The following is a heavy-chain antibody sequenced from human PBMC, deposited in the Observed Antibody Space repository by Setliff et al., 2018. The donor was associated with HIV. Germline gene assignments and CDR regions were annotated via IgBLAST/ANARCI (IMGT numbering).Heavy chain of an antibody. CDR2: ISSTSSYI. D-gene: IGHD2-2*01. CDR3: ARGYCSSTSCYYYMDV. J-gene: IGHJ6*03. CDR1: GFTFTSYS. V-gene: IGHV3-21*01. Sequence: GGSLRLSCAASGFTFTSYSMNWVRQAPGKGLERVSSISSTSSYIYYADSVKGRFTISRDNAKNSLYLQMNSLRAEDTAVYYCARGYCSSTSCYYYMDVWGKGTTVTVSS.